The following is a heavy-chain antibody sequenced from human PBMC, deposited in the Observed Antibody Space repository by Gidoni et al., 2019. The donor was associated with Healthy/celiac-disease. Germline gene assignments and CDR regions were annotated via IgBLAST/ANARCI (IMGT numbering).Heavy chain of an antibody. CDR2: MNPNSGNT. J-gene: IGHJ6*02. CDR3: ASGAVAGTLFYYGMDV. Sequence: QVQLVQSGAEVKKPGASVKVSCNASAYTFTSYDINWVRQATGQGLEWMGWMNPNSGNTGYAQKFQGRVTMTRNTSISTAYMELSSLRSEDTAVYYCASGAVAGTLFYYGMDVWGQGTTVTVSS. V-gene: IGHV1-8*01. D-gene: IGHD6-19*01. CDR1: AYTFTSYD.